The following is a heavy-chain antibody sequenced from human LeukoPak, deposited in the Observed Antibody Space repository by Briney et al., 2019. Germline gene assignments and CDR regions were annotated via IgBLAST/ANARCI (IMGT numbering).Heavy chain of an antibody. D-gene: IGHD1-26*01. Sequence: GGSLRLSGAASGFTFTNSWMSWVRQAPGKGLEWVGRIKSKTEGGTTDHAAPVKGRFTISRDDSKNTLYLQMNSLRAEDTAVYYCAKGELVGANDYWGQGTLVTVSS. J-gene: IGHJ4*02. CDR1: GFTFTNSW. CDR2: IKSKTEGGTT. CDR3: AKGELVGANDY. V-gene: IGHV3-15*01.